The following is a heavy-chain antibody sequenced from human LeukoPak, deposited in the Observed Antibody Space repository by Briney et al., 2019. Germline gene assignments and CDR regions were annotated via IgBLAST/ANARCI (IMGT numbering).Heavy chain of an antibody. CDR1: GGSFSGYY. J-gene: IGHJ4*02. Sequence: SETLSLTCAVYGGSFSGYYWSWIRQPPGKGLEWIGEINHSGSTNYNPSLKSRVTISVDTSKNQFSLKLSSATAADTAVYYCARGPYDSSGYYYLGDYWGQGTLVTVSS. V-gene: IGHV4-34*01. D-gene: IGHD3-22*01. CDR2: INHSGST. CDR3: ARGPYDSSGYYYLGDY.